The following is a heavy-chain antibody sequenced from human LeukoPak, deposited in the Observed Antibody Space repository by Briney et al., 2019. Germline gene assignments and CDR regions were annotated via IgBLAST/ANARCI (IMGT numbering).Heavy chain of an antibody. CDR3: ARDPAPTSNWFDP. D-gene: IGHD1-14*01. J-gene: IGHJ5*02. Sequence: GASVKVSCKASGYTCTGYYMHWVRQAPGQGLEWMGWINPNSGGTNYAQKFQGRVTMTRDTSISTAYMELSRLRSDDTAVYYCARDPAPTSNWFDPWGQGTLVTVSS. CDR2: INPNSGGT. CDR1: GYTCTGYY. V-gene: IGHV1-2*02.